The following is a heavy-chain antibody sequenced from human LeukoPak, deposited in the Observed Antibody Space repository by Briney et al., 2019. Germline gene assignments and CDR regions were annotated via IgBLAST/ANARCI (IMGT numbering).Heavy chain of an antibody. CDR3: ARGGPYDFWSGYTNFDY. J-gene: IGHJ4*02. D-gene: IGHD3-3*01. Sequence: ASEKVSCKASGYTFTSYGISWVRQAPGQGLEWMGWISAYNGNTNYAQKLQGRVTMTTDTSTSTAYMELRSLRSDDTAVYYCARGGPYDFWSGYTNFDYWGQGTLVTVSS. CDR1: GYTFTSYG. V-gene: IGHV1-18*01. CDR2: ISAYNGNT.